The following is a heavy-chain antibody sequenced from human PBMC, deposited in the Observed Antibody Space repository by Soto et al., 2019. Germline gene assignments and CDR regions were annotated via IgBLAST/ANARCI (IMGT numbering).Heavy chain of an antibody. J-gene: IGHJ4*02. V-gene: IGHV1-69*06. CDR2: IIPIFNTT. CDR1: GGTLSSSG. D-gene: IGHD2-2*01. Sequence: QVQLVQSGAEVKKPGSSVKVSCKTSGGTLSSSGITWVRQAPGQGLEWMGGIIPIFNTTNYAQRFQGRVKITADKYTRTAYMEMNSLTSEDTAVYYCARDGIRCSSTSCYDYWGQGTLVTVS. CDR3: ARDGIRCSSTSCYDY.